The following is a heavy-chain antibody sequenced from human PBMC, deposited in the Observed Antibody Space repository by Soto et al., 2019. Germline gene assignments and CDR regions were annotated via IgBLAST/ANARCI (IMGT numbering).Heavy chain of an antibody. D-gene: IGHD3-10*01. Sequence: ASVKVSCKASGYTFTNYGISWVRQAPGQGLAWMGWINTYNGNTNHAQKLQGRVTMTTDTSTSTAYMELRSLRSDDTAVYYCARGVGSGTYYNQYNWFDPWGQGTLVTV. V-gene: IGHV1-18*01. J-gene: IGHJ5*02. CDR2: INTYNGNT. CDR1: GYTFTNYG. CDR3: ARGVGSGTYYNQYNWFDP.